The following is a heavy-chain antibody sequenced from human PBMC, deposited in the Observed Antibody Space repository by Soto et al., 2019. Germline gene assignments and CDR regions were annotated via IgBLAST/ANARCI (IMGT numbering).Heavy chain of an antibody. CDR3: ARGTALRYFDWLSRRFDP. CDR2: INHSGST. J-gene: IGHJ5*02. Sequence: QVQLQQWGAGLLKPSETLSLTCAVYGGSFSGYYWSWIRQPPGKGLEWIGEINHSGSTNYNPSLKSRVTISVDTSKNQFSLKLSSVTAADTAVYYFARGTALRYFDWLSRRFDPWGQGTLVTVSS. CDR1: GGSFSGYY. D-gene: IGHD3-9*01. V-gene: IGHV4-34*01.